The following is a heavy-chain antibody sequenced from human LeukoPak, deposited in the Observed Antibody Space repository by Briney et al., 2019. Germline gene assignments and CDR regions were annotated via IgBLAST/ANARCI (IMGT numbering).Heavy chain of an antibody. J-gene: IGHJ4*02. CDR3: ARVAVPVVDY. D-gene: IGHD2-2*01. Sequence: SETLSLTCTVSGGSISSGSYYWSWIRQPAGKGLEWIGRIYTSGSTNYNPSLKSRVTISVDTSKNQFSLKLSSVTAADTAVYYCARVAVPVVDYWGQGTLVTVSS. V-gene: IGHV4-61*02. CDR1: GGSISSGSYY. CDR2: IYTSGST.